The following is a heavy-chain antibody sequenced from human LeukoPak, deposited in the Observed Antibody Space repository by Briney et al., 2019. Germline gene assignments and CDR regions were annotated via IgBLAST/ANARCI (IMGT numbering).Heavy chain of an antibody. V-gene: IGHV4-4*07. CDR2: IHTSGST. CDR1: GGTISSYY. Sequence: SETLSLTCTVSGGTISSYYWTWIRHPAGKGLEWIGRIHTSGSTNYNPSLKSRVTMSVDTSKNQFSLKLRSVTAADTAVYYCARKSNSGYDLHHAFDIWGQGTMVTVSS. CDR3: ARKSNSGYDLHHAFDI. D-gene: IGHD5-12*01. J-gene: IGHJ3*02.